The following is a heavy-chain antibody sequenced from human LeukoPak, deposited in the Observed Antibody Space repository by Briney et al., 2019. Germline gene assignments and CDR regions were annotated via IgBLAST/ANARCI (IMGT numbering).Heavy chain of an antibody. D-gene: IGHD5-12*01. Sequence: SETLSLTCTVSGGFLSSYYWSWIRQPPGKGLEGMGYIYSTGSANYNPSLKSRVPLSVDTAKNQFSLKLNSVTAADTAVYYCARMGGYSGYATHWGQGTLVTVSS. CDR2: IYSTGSA. CDR3: ARMGGYSGYATH. J-gene: IGHJ4*02. CDR1: GGFLSSYY. V-gene: IGHV4-59*08.